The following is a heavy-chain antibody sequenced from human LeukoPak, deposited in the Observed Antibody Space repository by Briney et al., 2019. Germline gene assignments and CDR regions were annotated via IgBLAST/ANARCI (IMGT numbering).Heavy chain of an antibody. CDR1: GGSISSSSYY. CDR2: IYYSGST. D-gene: IGHD4-17*01. J-gene: IGHJ6*02. CDR3: ARHPMNGVGVFPYYYGMDV. Sequence: SETLSLTCTVSGGSISSSSYYWGWIRQPPGKGLEWIGKIYYSGSTYYNSSLKSRVTISVDTSKNQFSLKLSSVTAADTAVYYCARHPMNGVGVFPYYYGMDVWGQGTTVTVSS. V-gene: IGHV4-39*01.